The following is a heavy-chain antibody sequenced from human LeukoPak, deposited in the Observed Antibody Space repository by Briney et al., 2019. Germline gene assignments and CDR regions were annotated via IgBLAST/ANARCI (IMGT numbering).Heavy chain of an antibody. Sequence: SETLSLTCIVSGGSISRCYWSWIRQPAGKGLEWIGRIYSDGTITYNPSLKSRVTMSVDTSKNRFSLKLSSVTAADTAVYYCARVRYSDSSVLTRKRSYYFDYWGQGTLVTVSS. D-gene: IGHD3-22*01. CDR2: IYSDGTI. J-gene: IGHJ4*02. V-gene: IGHV4-4*07. CDR3: ARVRYSDSSVLTRKRSYYFDY. CDR1: GGSISRCY.